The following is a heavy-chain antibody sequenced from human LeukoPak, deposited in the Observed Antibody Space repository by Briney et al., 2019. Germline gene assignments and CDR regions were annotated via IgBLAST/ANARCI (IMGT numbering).Heavy chain of an antibody. J-gene: IGHJ6*03. D-gene: IGHD6-13*01. CDR1: GGSISSYY. Sequence: SETLSLTCTVSGGSISSYYWSWIRQPAGKGLEWIGRIYTSGSTNYNPSLKSRVTMSVDTSKNQFSLKLSSVTAADTAVYYCAREEEISIAAAVYYYMDVWGKGTTVTASS. CDR2: IYTSGST. CDR3: AREEEISIAAAVYYYMDV. V-gene: IGHV4-4*07.